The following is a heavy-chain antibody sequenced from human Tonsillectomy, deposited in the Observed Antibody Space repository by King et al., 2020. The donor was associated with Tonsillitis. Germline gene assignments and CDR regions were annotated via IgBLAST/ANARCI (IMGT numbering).Heavy chain of an antibody. CDR1: GFTFSTYA. Sequence: VQLVESGGGLIQPGGSLRLSCAASGFTFSTYAMSWVRQAPGKGLEWVSGISGSGGSTYYADSVKGRFTISRDNSKNTLYLQMNSLRAEDTAVYYCAKELHADLWSAYYQNYFDYWGQGTLVTVTS. J-gene: IGHJ4*02. CDR3: AKELHADLWSAYYQNYFDY. CDR2: ISGSGGST. D-gene: IGHD3-3*01. V-gene: IGHV3-23*04.